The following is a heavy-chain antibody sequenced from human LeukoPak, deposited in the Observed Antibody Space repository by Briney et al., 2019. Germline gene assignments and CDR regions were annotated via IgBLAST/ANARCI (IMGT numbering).Heavy chain of an antibody. CDR1: GFTFSSYG. CDR2: LWYDGSNK. D-gene: IGHD2-15*01. CDR3: ARGYCSGGSCYGAPDY. J-gene: IGHJ4*02. Sequence: GGSLRLSCAASGFTFSSYGMHWVRQAPGKGLEWVAVLWYDGSNKYYADSVKGRFTISRDNSKNTLYLQMNSLRAEDTAVYYCARGYCSGGSCYGAPDYWGQGTLVTVSS. V-gene: IGHV3-33*01.